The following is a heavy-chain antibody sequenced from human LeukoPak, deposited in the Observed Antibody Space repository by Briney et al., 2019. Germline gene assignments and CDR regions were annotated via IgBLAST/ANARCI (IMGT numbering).Heavy chain of an antibody. CDR1: RGTFSSYA. D-gene: IGHD2-2*01. Sequence: SSVKVSCKASRGTFSSYAISWVRQAPGQGLEWMGGIIPIFGTANYAQKFQGRVTITADESTSTAYMELSSLRSEDTAVYYCATSGYCSSTSCYVYYYYGMDVWGQGTTVTVSS. V-gene: IGHV1-69*13. J-gene: IGHJ6*02. CDR3: ATSGYCSSTSCYVYYYYGMDV. CDR2: IIPIFGTA.